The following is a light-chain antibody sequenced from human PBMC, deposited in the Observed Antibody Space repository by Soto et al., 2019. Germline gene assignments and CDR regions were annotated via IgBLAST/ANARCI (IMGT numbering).Light chain of an antibody. V-gene: IGKV2-30*01. CDR3: MQGTHWPPYT. J-gene: IGKJ2*01. CDR2: KVS. Sequence: VVMTQSPLSLPVTLGQSASISCWSSQSLTFSDGNTYLSWFQLRPGQSPRRLIYKVSNRDSGVPDRFSGSGSGTDFTLNISRVEAEDVGVYFCMQGTHWPPYTFGQGTKLEIK. CDR1: QSLTFSDGNTY.